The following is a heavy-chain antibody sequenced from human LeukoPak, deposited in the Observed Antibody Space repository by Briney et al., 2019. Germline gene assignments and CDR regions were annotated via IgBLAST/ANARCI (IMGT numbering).Heavy chain of an antibody. CDR2: INPNSGGT. Sequence: ASVTVSCKASGYTFTGYYMHWVRQAPGQGLEWMGWINPNSGGTNYAQKFQGRVTMTRDTSISTAYMELSRLRSDDTAVYYCARGSQDYGGNFPYYYYMDVWGKGTTVTISS. CDR1: GYTFTGYY. D-gene: IGHD4-23*01. J-gene: IGHJ6*03. CDR3: ARGSQDYGGNFPYYYYMDV. V-gene: IGHV1-2*02.